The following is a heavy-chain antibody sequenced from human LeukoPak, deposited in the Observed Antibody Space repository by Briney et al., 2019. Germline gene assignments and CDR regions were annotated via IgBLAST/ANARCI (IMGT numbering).Heavy chain of an antibody. D-gene: IGHD1-14*01. CDR1: GYTFTTSW. V-gene: IGHV5-51*01. Sequence: GESLKISCQGFGYTFTTSWIGWVRQLPGKGLEWMAIICAGNSDTKYSPSFQGQVSISTDRSISTAYLQWSSLQASDTAIYYCAIHNHPEARVYWGQGTPVTVSS. CDR2: ICAGNSDT. CDR3: AIHNHPEARVY. J-gene: IGHJ4*02.